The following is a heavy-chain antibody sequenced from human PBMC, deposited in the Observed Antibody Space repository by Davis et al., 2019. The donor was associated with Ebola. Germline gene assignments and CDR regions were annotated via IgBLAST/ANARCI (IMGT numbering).Heavy chain of an antibody. J-gene: IGHJ6*02. CDR1: VYTFTSNY. CDR2: MNPSGGST. V-gene: IGHV1-46*03. D-gene: IGHD3-3*01. Sequence: ASVTVSCKASVYTFTSNYMHWVRQAPGQGLEWMGIMNPSGGSTYYAQKFQGRVTVTRDTSTSTVYMELRSLRSEDTAVYYCARRYDFWSALGGHYYGMDVWGQGTTVIVSS. CDR3: ARRYDFWSALGGHYYGMDV.